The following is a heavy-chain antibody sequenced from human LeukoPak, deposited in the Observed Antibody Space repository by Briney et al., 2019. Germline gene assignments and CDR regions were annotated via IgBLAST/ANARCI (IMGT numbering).Heavy chain of an antibody. Sequence: SETLSLTCAVSGGSISSGGYSWSWIRQPPGKGLEWIGYIYHGGSTYYNPSLKSRVTISVDRSKNQFSLKLSSVTAADTAVYYCARDINTYFDYWGQGTLVTVSS. J-gene: IGHJ4*02. V-gene: IGHV4-30-2*01. CDR1: GGSISSGGYS. CDR3: ARDINTYFDY. CDR2: IYHGGST.